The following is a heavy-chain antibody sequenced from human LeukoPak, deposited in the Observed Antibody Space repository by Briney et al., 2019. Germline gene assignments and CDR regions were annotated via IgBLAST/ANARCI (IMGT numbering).Heavy chain of an antibody. D-gene: IGHD3-16*01. CDR3: ARGGGLTDY. Sequence: GGSPRLSCAASGFLFSSYWMSWVRQAPGKGLEWVANINYDGSEKHFVDSVRGRFTISRDNAKNSLYLQMNSLRVEDTAIYYCARGGGLTDYWGQGTLVTVSS. J-gene: IGHJ4*02. CDR1: GFLFSSYW. V-gene: IGHV3-7*01. CDR2: INYDGSEK.